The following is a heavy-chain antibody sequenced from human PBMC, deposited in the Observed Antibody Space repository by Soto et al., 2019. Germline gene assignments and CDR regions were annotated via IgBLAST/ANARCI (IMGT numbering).Heavy chain of an antibody. Sequence: ASVKVSCKASGYTFTSYVISWVRQAPGQGLEWMGWISAYNGNTNYAQKLQGRVTMTTDTSTSTAYMELRSLRSDDTAVYYCARDDVLMVDAIPAPYYYGMVFWGQGTTVNVPS. CDR3: ARDDVLMVDAIPAPYYYGMVF. CDR2: ISAYNGNT. CDR1: GYTFTSYV. V-gene: IGHV1-18*01. D-gene: IGHD2-8*01. J-gene: IGHJ6*01.